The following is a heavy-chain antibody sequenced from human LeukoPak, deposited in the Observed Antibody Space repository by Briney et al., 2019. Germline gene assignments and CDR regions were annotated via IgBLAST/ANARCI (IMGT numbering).Heavy chain of an antibody. Sequence: GASVKVSFKASVYTFTVYHMHWGRHAPGQGLEWMGWINPNSGDTHYAQKFLGRVTMTGDTSISTAYMELSRLRSDDTAVYYCVRNNYLDFWGQGPLVTVSS. D-gene: IGHD1/OR15-1a*01. CDR3: VRNNYLDF. CDR2: INPNSGDT. J-gene: IGHJ4*02. CDR1: VYTFTVYH. V-gene: IGHV1-2*02.